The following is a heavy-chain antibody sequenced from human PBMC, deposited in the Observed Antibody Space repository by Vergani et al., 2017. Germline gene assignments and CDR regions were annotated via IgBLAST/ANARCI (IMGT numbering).Heavy chain of an antibody. J-gene: IGHJ5*02. CDR3: ARGSRALVPKPNNWFDP. CDR1: GGSFSGYY. Sequence: QVQLQQWGAGLLKPSETLSLTCAVYGGSFSGYYWSWTRQPPGKGLEWIGEINHSGSTNYNPSLKSRVTISVDTSKNQFSLKLSSVTAADTAVYYCARGSRALVPKPNNWFDPWGQGTLVTVSS. CDR2: INHSGST. V-gene: IGHV4-34*01. D-gene: IGHD1-26*01.